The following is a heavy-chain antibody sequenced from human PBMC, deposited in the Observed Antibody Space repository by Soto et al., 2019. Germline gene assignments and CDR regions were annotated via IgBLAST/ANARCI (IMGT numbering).Heavy chain of an antibody. D-gene: IGHD3-3*01. CDR3: ARVYYAFWSGQLCYHGLDV. V-gene: IGHV1-8*01. CDR1: GYTFTNYD. J-gene: IGHJ6*02. CDR2: INPKSGST. Sequence: ASVKVSCKASGYTFTNYDINWVRQATGQGLEWMGKINPKSGSTGYPQKFQDRVTMTRDSSISTAYTELSSLTSEDTAVYYCARVYYAFWSGQLCYHGLDVWGQGTAVTVSS.